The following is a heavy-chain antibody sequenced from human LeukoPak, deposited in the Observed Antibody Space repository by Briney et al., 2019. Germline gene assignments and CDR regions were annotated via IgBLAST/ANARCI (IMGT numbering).Heavy chain of an antibody. J-gene: IGHJ4*02. Sequence: SETLSLTCTVSGVSIFSSYWNWVRQPPGKGLEWIGYIYYSGSTNYNPSLKSRVTISVDTSKNQFSLKLSSVTAADTAVYYCARVGDGYYVDYWGQGTLVTVSS. CDR3: ARVGDGYYVDY. CDR2: IYYSGST. V-gene: IGHV4-59*01. D-gene: IGHD5-24*01. CDR1: GVSIFSSY.